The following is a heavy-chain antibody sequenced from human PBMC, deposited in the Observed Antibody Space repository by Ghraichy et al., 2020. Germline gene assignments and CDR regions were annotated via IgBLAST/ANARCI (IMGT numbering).Heavy chain of an antibody. D-gene: IGHD6-13*01. V-gene: IGHV4-34*01. CDR3: ARGRIAAAISYYYYGMDV. Sequence: EINHSGRTNYNPSLKSRVTISVDTSKNQFSLKLISVTAADTAVYYCARGRIAAAISYYYYGMDVW. J-gene: IGHJ6*01. CDR2: INHSGRT.